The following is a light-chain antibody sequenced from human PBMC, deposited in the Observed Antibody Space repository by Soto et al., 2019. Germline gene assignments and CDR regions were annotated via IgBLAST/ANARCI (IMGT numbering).Light chain of an antibody. J-gene: IGKJ4*01. V-gene: IGKV1-9*01. CDR3: QQLNSHPRT. Sequence: DIQMTQSPSTLSASVGDRVTITCRASQGISSYLAWYQQTPGKAPKLLIYAASTLQSGVPSRFSGSGSGTEFTLTISSLQPEDFATYYCQQLNSHPRTFGGGTKV. CDR2: AAS. CDR1: QGISSY.